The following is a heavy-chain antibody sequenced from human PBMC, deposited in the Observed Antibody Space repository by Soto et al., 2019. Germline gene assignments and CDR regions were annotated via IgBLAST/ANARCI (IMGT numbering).Heavy chain of an antibody. J-gene: IGHJ6*02. V-gene: IGHV3-53*02. CDR3: ALGNNWNDYYYYGMDV. Sequence: EVQLVETGGGLIQPGGSLRLSCAASGFTVSSNYMSWVRQAPGKGLEWVSVIYSGGSTYYADSVKGRFTISRDNSKNTLYLQMNSLRAEDTAVYYCALGNNWNDYYYYGMDVWGQGTTVTVSS. CDR1: GFTVSSNY. D-gene: IGHD1-20*01. CDR2: IYSGGST.